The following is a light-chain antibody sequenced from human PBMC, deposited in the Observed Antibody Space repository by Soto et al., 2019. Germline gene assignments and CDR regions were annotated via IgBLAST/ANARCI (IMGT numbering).Light chain of an antibody. Sequence: DIQMNQSPSTLSGSVGDRVTITCRASQTISSWLAWYQQKPGKAPNLLIYDASSLEGGVPSRFSGSGSGTDFTLTISSLQPEDFATYYCQQSYSTPLTFGGGTKVDI. CDR1: QTISSW. J-gene: IGKJ4*01. V-gene: IGKV1-5*01. CDR3: QQSYSTPLT. CDR2: DAS.